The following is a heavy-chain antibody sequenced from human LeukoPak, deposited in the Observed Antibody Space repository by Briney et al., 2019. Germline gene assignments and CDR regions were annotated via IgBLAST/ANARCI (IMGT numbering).Heavy chain of an antibody. Sequence: GGSLRLSCAASGFTVSSNYMSLVRQAPGKGLEWVSVIYSGGSTYYADYVKGSFTISRDNSKNTLYLQMNSLRAEDAAVYYCARARRDTAMAPPEDVWGQGTTVTVSS. CDR1: GFTVSSNY. CDR3: ARARRDTAMAPPEDV. CDR2: IYSGGST. J-gene: IGHJ6*02. D-gene: IGHD5-18*01. V-gene: IGHV3-66*01.